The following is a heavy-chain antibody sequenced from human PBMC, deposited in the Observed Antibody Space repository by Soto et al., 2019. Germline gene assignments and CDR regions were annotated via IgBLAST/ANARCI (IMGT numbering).Heavy chain of an antibody. CDR3: AKYLIDIAARPGRLCAD. Sequence: QVQLVESVGGVVQPGRSLRLSCAASGFTFSSYGMHWVRQAPGKGLEWVAVISYDGSNKYYADSVKGRFTISRDNYKNTLYLHMNGLGDEDKAVYYCAKYLIDIAARPGRLCADGVQGTLVTV. D-gene: IGHD6-6*01. CDR1: GFTFSSYG. CDR2: ISYDGSNK. V-gene: IGHV3-30*18. J-gene: IGHJ4*02.